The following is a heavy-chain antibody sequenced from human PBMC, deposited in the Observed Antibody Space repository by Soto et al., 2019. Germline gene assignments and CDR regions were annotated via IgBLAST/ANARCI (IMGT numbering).Heavy chain of an antibody. J-gene: IGHJ4*02. D-gene: IGHD2-15*01. CDR2: ISGSSSYI. CDR3: ASDGSAQSAFDY. V-gene: IGHV3-21*01. Sequence: EVQLLESGGILVHPGGSLRLSCAASGFTFSSYAMTWVRQAPGKGLEWVSAISGSSSYIYYADSVKGRFTISRDNAKNSLYLQMNSLRAEDTAVYYCASDGSAQSAFDYWGQGTLVTVSS. CDR1: GFTFSSYA.